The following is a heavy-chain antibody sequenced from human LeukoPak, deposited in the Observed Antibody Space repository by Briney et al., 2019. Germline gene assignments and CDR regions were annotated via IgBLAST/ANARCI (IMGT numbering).Heavy chain of an antibody. V-gene: IGHV1-24*01. D-gene: IGHD1-1*01. Sequence: ASVKVSCKVSGYTLTELSMHWVRQAPGKGLEWMGGFDPEDGETIYAQKFQGRVTITADKSTSTAYMELSSLRSEDTAVYYCAGERGATQYFDYWGQGTLVTVSS. CDR3: AGERGATQYFDY. J-gene: IGHJ4*02. CDR2: FDPEDGET. CDR1: GYTLTELS.